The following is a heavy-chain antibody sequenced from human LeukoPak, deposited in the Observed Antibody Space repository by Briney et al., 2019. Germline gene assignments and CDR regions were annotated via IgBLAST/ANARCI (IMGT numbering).Heavy chain of an antibody. J-gene: IGHJ3*01. Sequence: GGSLRLSCAASGFTFSSYSMNWVRQAPGKGLEWVSYISSSSTIYYADSVKGRFTISRDNAKKSLFLQMSSLRADDTAVYYCARLLNYLDSSGNNHDAFDLWGQGTMVTVSS. CDR3: ARLLNYLDSSGNNHDAFDL. CDR2: ISSSSTI. D-gene: IGHD3-22*01. CDR1: GFTFSSYS. V-gene: IGHV3-48*01.